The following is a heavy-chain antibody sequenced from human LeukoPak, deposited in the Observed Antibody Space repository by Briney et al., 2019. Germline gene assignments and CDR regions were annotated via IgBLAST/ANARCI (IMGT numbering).Heavy chain of an antibody. CDR1: GYTFTSYG. CDR2: IRAYNGNT. Sequence: GASVKVSCKASGYTFTSYGISWVRQAPGQGLGWMGWIRAYNGNTNYAQKLQGRVTMTTDTSTSTAYMELRSLRSDDTAVYYCAREQYYYDSSGYYRWFDPWGQGTLVTVSS. D-gene: IGHD3-22*01. J-gene: IGHJ5*02. V-gene: IGHV1-18*01. CDR3: AREQYYYDSSGYYRWFDP.